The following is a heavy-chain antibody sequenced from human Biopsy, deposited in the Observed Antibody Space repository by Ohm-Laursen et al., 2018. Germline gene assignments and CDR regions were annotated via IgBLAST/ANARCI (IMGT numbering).Heavy chain of an antibody. CDR2: IFDRGTT. V-gene: IGHV4-59*08. CDR3: AHGSGSYYKWDF. CDR1: GGSISGSS. Sequence: TLSLTCTVSGGSISGSSWSWIRQSPGKGLEWVGHIFDRGTTNYNPSLKSRVTMSVDTSKKQFSLRMTSVTAADTAVYYCAHGSGSYYKWDFWGRGTLVTVSS. D-gene: IGHD3-10*01. J-gene: IGHJ4*02.